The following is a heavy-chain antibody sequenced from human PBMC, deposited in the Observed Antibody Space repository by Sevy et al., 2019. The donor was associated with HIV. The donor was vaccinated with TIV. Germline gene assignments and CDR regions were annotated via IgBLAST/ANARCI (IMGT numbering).Heavy chain of an antibody. V-gene: IGHV1-2*02. D-gene: IGHD3-3*01. CDR3: ATSRPDYDFWSGYSAYYFDY. J-gene: IGHJ4*02. CDR1: GYTFTGYY. Sequence: ASVMVSCKASGYTFTGYYMHWVRQAPGQGLEWMGWINPNSGGTNYAQKFQGRVTMTRDTSISTAYMELSRLRSDDTAVYYCATSRPDYDFWSGYSAYYFDYWGQGTLVTVSS. CDR2: INPNSGGT.